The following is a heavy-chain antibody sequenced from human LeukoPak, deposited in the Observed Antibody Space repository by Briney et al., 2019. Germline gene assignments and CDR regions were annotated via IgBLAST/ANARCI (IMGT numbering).Heavy chain of an antibody. CDR3: ARGRRPIVVVPAAILGFVY. J-gene: IGHJ4*02. CDR2: INHSGST. D-gene: IGHD2-2*02. V-gene: IGHV4-34*01. CDR1: GGSFSGYY. Sequence: PSETLSLTCAVYGGSFSGYYWSWIRQPPGKGLEWIGEINHSGSTNYNPFLKSRVTISVDTSKNQFSLKLSSVTAADTAVYYCARGRRPIVVVPAAILGFVYWGQGTLVTVSS.